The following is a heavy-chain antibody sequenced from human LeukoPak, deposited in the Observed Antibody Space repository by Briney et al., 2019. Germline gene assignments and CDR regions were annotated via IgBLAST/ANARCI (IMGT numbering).Heavy chain of an antibody. CDR1: GFTFSSYG. Sequence: GGSLRLSCAASGFTFSSYGMHWVRQAPGKGLEWVAFIRYDGSNKYYADSVKGRFTISRDNSKNTLYLQMNSLRAEDTAVYYCARDYNYCSSGRCYDAFDIWGQGTMVTVSS. J-gene: IGHJ3*02. CDR2: IRYDGSNK. D-gene: IGHD2-2*01. CDR3: ARDYNYCSSGRCYDAFDI. V-gene: IGHV3-30*02.